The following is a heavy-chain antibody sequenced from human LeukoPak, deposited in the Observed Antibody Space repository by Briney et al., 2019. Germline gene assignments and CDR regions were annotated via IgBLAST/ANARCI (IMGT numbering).Heavy chain of an antibody. J-gene: IGHJ4*02. CDR3: ARDSPVGATRFFDY. D-gene: IGHD1-26*01. Sequence: PSETLSLTCTVSGGSISSGDYYWSWIRQPPGKGVEWIGYIYYSGSTYYNPSLKSRVTISVDTSKNQFSLKLNSVTAADTAVYYCARDSPVGATRFFDYWGQGTLVTVSS. CDR2: IYYSGST. V-gene: IGHV4-30-4*08. CDR1: GGSISSGDYY.